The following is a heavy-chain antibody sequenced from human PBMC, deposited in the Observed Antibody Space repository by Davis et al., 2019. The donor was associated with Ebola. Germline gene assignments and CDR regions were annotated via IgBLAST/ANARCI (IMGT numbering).Heavy chain of an antibody. CDR2: IYYSGST. CDR3: ARGGLRFLEWLPSNWFDP. J-gene: IGHJ5*02. D-gene: IGHD3-3*01. CDR1: GGSVSSGSYY. Sequence: MPSETLSLTCTVSGGSVSSGSYYWSWIRQPPGKGLEWIGYIYYSGSTNYNPSLKSRVPIPVDTSKNQFSLKLSSVTAADTAVYYCARGGLRFLEWLPSNWFDPWGQGTLVTVSS. V-gene: IGHV4-61*01.